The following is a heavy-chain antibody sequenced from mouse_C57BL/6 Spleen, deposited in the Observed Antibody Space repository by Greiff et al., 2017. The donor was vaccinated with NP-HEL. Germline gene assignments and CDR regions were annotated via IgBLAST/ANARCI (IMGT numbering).Heavy chain of an antibody. V-gene: IGHV1-64*01. D-gene: IGHD1-1*01. CDR1: GYTLTSYW. CDR3: ARPKGDYYGSSTGGYFDV. J-gene: IGHJ1*03. Sequence: QVQLQQPGAELVKPGASVKLSCKASGYTLTSYWMHWVKQRPGQGLEWIGMIHPNSGSTNYNEKFKSKATLTVDKSSRTAYMQLSSLTSEDSAVYYCARPKGDYYGSSTGGYFDVWGTGTTVTVSS. CDR2: IHPNSGST.